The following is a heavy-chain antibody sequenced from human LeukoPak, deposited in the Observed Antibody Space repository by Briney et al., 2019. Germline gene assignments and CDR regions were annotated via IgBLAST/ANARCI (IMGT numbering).Heavy chain of an antibody. CDR2: IRSKANSYAT. J-gene: IGHJ5*02. CDR3: SRRDGSSWYDWFDP. D-gene: IGHD6-13*01. V-gene: IGHV3-73*01. CDR1: GFMFSGSA. Sequence: PGGSLRLSCAASGFMFSGSAMHWVRQASGKGLEWVGHIRSKANSYATAYAASVKGRFTISRDDSKNTTYLQMNSLKTEDTAVYYCSRRDGSSWYDWFDPWGQGNLVTVSS.